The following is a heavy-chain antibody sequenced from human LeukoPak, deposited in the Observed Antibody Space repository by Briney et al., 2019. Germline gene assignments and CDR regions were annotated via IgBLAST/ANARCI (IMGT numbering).Heavy chain of an antibody. CDR3: ARGLSSGYYYVSGFDY. CDR2: IYYSGST. J-gene: IGHJ4*02. V-gene: IGHV4-31*03. CDR1: GGSISSGGYY. D-gene: IGHD3-22*01. Sequence: PSQTLSLTCTVSGGSISSGGYYWSWIRQHPGKGLEWIGYIYYSGSTYYNPSLKSRVTISVDTSKNQFSLKLSSVTAADTAVCYCARGLSSGYYYVSGFDYWGQGTLVTVSS.